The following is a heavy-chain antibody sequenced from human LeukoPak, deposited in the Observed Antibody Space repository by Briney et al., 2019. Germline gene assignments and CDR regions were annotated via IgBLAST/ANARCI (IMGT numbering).Heavy chain of an antibody. J-gene: IGHJ4*02. CDR2: ISYDGSNK. CDR1: GFTFSSYD. D-gene: IGHD6-19*01. V-gene: IGHV3-30*04. Sequence: AGGSLRLSCAASGFTFSSYDMHWVRQAPGKGLEWVAVISYDGSNKYYADSVKGRFTISRDNSKNTLYLQMNSLRAEDTAVYYCARDGWQWLSNLPDYWGQGTLVTVSS. CDR3: ARDGWQWLSNLPDY.